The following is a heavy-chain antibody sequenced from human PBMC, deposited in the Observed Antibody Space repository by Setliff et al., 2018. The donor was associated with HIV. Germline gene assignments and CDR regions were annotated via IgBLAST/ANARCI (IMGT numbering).Heavy chain of an antibody. J-gene: IGHJ6*02. CDR1: GFTFSNYG. Sequence: GGSLRLSCAAFGFTFSNYGMHWVRQAPGKGLEWVSVISGSGDSTFYADSLKGRFTISRDNAKNTLYLQMNSLRAEDTAVYYCAKTLPTLYPPHDYYFAMDVWGQGTTVTVSS. V-gene: IGHV3-23*01. D-gene: IGHD2-15*01. CDR3: AKTLPTLYPPHDYYFAMDV. CDR2: ISGSGDST.